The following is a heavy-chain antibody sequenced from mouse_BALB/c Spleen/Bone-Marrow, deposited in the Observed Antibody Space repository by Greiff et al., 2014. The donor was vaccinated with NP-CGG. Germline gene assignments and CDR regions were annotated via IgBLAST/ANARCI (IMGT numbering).Heavy chain of an antibody. CDR1: GFNIKDTY. CDR2: IDPASGDT. Sequence: VQLQQSEAELVKPGASVKLSCTASGFNIKDTYIHWVMQRPEQGLAWIGRIDPASGDTKFDPKFQGKATITADTSSNTAYLQVTSLTSEDTAVYYCARVNPWYFDVWGAGTTVTVSS. V-gene: IGHV14-3*02. D-gene: IGHD2-2*01. J-gene: IGHJ1*01. CDR3: ARVNPWYFDV.